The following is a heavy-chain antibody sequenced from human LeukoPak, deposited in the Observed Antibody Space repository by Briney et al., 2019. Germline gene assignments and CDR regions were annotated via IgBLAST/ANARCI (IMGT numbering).Heavy chain of an antibody. V-gene: IGHV4-39*07. J-gene: IGHJ3*02. CDR1: GGSISSSSYY. D-gene: IGHD3-10*01. Sequence: SETLSLTCTVSGGSISSSSYYWGWIRQPPGKGLEWIGSIYYSGSTYNNPSLKSRVTISVDTSKNQFSLKLSSVTAADTAVYYCARGDRGQLLWFGESPGGSAFDIWGQGTMVTVSS. CDR3: ARGDRGQLLWFGESPGGSAFDI. CDR2: IYYSGST.